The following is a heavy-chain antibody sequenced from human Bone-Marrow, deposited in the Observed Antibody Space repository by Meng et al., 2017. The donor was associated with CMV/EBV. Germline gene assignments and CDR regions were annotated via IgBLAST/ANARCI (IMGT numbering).Heavy chain of an antibody. J-gene: IGHJ4*02. Sequence: GESLKISCAASGFTFDDYTMHWVRQAPGKGLEWVSLISWDGGSTYYADSVKGRFTISRDNAKNSLYLQMNSLRAEDTAVYYCARGHCSSTSCYRHYFDYWGQGQRVNGAS. CDR2: ISWDGGST. CDR3: ARGHCSSTSCYRHYFDY. V-gene: IGHV3-43*01. CDR1: GFTFDDYT. D-gene: IGHD2-2*01.